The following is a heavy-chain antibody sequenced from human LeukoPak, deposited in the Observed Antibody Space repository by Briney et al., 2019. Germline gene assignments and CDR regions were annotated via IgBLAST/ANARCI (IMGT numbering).Heavy chain of an antibody. CDR2: IYYSGST. Sequence: SETLSLTCTVSGGSISSSSYYWGWIRQPPGNGLEWIGSIYYSGSTYYNPSLKSRVTISVDTSKNQFSLKLSSVTAADTAVYYCARLVIAAAGHFDYWGQGTLVTVSS. V-gene: IGHV4-39*07. CDR3: ARLVIAAAGHFDY. D-gene: IGHD6-13*01. J-gene: IGHJ4*02. CDR1: GGSISSSSYY.